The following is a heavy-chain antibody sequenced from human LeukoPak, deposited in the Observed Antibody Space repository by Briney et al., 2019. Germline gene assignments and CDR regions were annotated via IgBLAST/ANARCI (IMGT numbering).Heavy chain of an antibody. CDR3: AKCGSYYLAVFDY. D-gene: IGHD1-26*01. J-gene: IGHJ4*02. V-gene: IGHV3-23*01. Sequence: PGGSLRLSCAASGFTFSSYAISWVRQAPGKGLEWVSAISGSGGSTYYADSVKGRFTISRDNSKNTLYLQMNSLRAEDTAVYYCAKCGSYYLAVFDYWGQGTLVTVSS. CDR1: GFTFSSYA. CDR2: ISGSGGST.